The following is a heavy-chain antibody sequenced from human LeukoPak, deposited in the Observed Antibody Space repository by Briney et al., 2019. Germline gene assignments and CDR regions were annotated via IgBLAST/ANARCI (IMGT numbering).Heavy chain of an antibody. V-gene: IGHV1-69*05. Sequence: SVKVSCKASGGTFSSYAISWVRQAPGQGLEWMGGIIPIFGTANYAQKFQGRVTMTRNTSISTAYMELSSLRSEDTAVYYCARDARRGVELKAFDIWGQGTMVTVSS. CDR1: GGTFSSYA. CDR2: IIPIFGTA. D-gene: IGHD1-7*01. CDR3: ARDARRGVELKAFDI. J-gene: IGHJ3*02.